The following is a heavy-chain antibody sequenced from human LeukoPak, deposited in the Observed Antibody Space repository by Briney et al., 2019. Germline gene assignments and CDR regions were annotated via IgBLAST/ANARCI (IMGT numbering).Heavy chain of an antibody. CDR3: ARDMETGGRAFDS. D-gene: IGHD2-8*02. CDR2: IRTDGGST. CDR1: GFRFSNYW. J-gene: IGHJ4*02. V-gene: IGHV3-74*01. Sequence: KPGGSLRLSCAASGFRFSNYWIHWVRQAPAKWTVWVSRIRTDGGSTAYADFVKGRFTISRDNAKNTVYLQMNSLRADDTAVYYCARDMETGGRAFDSWGQGTLVTVSS.